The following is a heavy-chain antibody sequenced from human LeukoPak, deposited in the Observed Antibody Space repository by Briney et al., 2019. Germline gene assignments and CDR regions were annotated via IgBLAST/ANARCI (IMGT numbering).Heavy chain of an antibody. CDR3: ARRSVAGTWDFDY. J-gene: IGHJ4*02. CDR1: GFTFSDFY. CDR2: ISSSSSNA. Sequence: GGSLRLFCAASGFTFSDFYMSWVRQAPGKGLEWLSYISSSSSNANYADSVKGRFTISRDNAKNSLYLQLNSLRAEDTAVYYCARRSVAGTWDFDYWGQGTLVTVSS. V-gene: IGHV3-11*03. D-gene: IGHD6-19*01.